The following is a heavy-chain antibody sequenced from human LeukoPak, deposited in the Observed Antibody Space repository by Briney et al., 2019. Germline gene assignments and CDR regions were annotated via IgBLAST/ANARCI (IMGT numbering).Heavy chain of an antibody. V-gene: IGHV3-23*01. CDR3: AKSGSYDAY. J-gene: IGHJ4*02. CDR1: GFTFSSYD. D-gene: IGHD1-26*01. Sequence: PGGSLRLSCAASGFTFSSYDMSWVGQAPGKGLEWVSTISSSDGTTYYADSVKGRFTISRDNSKNTLFLQMNSLRAEDTAVYYCAKSGSYDAYWGQGTLVTVSS. CDR2: ISSSDGTT.